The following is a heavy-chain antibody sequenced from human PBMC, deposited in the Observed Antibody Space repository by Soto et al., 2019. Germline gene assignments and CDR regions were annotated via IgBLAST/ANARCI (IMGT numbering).Heavy chain of an antibody. D-gene: IGHD6-19*01. J-gene: IGHJ4*02. CDR2: IYWDDDK. CDR3: AHRDIAVAGTGFVY. CDR1: GFSLSTSGVG. V-gene: IGHV2-5*02. Sequence: QITLKESGPTLVKPTQTLTLTCTFSGFSLSTSGVGVGWIRQPPGKALEWLALIYWDDDKRYSPSLKSRLTITKDTSKNQVVLTMTNMDPVDTATYYCAHRDIAVAGTGFVYWGQGTLVTVSS.